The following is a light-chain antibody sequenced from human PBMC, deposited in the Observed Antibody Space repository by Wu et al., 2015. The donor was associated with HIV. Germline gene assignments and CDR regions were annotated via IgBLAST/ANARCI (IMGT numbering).Light chain of an antibody. Sequence: DIQMTQSPSSLSASVGDRVTITCRASQTISNYLNWYQQKPGKAPKLLIYAASNLQSGVPSRFSGSGSGTDFTLTISSLQPEDFAAYYCQQSYGTPWTFGQGTRVEVK. V-gene: IGKV1-39*01. J-gene: IGKJ1*01. CDR3: QQSYGTPWT. CDR1: QTISNY. CDR2: AAS.